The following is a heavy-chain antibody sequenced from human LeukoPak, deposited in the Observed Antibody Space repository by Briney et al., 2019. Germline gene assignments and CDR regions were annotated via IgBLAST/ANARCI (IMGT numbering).Heavy chain of an antibody. Sequence: GASVKVSCKASGGTFSSYAISWVRQAPGQGLEWMGGIIPIFGTANYAQKFQGRVTITADESTSTAYMELSSLRSEDTAVYYCARDLIGRQLWGAFDIWGQGTMVTVSS. J-gene: IGHJ3*02. D-gene: IGHD6-6*01. CDR1: GGTFSSYA. CDR2: IIPIFGTA. CDR3: ARDLIGRQLWGAFDI. V-gene: IGHV1-69*13.